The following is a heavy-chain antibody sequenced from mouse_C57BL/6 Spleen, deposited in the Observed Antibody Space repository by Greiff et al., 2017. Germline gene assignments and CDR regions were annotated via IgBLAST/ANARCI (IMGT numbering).Heavy chain of an antibody. CDR2: IYPGDGDT. CDR1: GYAFSSYW. V-gene: IGHV1-80*01. J-gene: IGHJ2*01. Sequence: VQLQQSGAELVKPGASVKISCKASGYAFSSYWMNWVKQRPGKGLEWIGQIYPGDGDTNYNGKFKGKATLTADKSSSTAYMRLSSLTSEDSAVYICARWAGWLLSFDYWGQGTTLTVSS. CDR3: ARWAGWLLSFDY. D-gene: IGHD2-3*01.